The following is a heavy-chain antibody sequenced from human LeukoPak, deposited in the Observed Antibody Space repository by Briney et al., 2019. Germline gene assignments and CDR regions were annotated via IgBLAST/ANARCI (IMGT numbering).Heavy chain of an antibody. J-gene: IGHJ4*02. Sequence: GGSLRLSCAASGFTFSSYGMHWVRQAPGKGLEWVAVISYDGSNKYYADSVKGRFTISRDNSKNTLYLQMNSLRAEDTAVYYCARERYSDRGSSFDYWGQGTLVTVSS. CDR1: GFTFSSYG. CDR2: ISYDGSNK. D-gene: IGHD2-15*01. V-gene: IGHV3-30*19. CDR3: ARERYSDRGSSFDY.